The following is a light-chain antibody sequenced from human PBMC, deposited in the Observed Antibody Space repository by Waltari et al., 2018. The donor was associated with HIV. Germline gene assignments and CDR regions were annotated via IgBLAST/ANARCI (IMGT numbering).Light chain of an antibody. V-gene: IGLV2-14*01. CDR1: SGDIGSFNF. CDR2: DVR. J-gene: IGLJ1*01. Sequence: QSVLTQPASVSGFLGQSITIPCGGSSGDIGSFNFVSWYHSRPYQAPRLIIHDVRSRPAGVSTRFSGSKAGSTASLIISGLNSEEEGVYYCCSYSRGGDSYVFGPGT. CDR3: CSYSRGGDSYV.